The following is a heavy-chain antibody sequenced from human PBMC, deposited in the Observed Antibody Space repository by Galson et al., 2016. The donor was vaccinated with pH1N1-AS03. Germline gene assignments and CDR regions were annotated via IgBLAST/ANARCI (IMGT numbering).Heavy chain of an antibody. J-gene: IGHJ5*02. V-gene: IGHV3-23*01. D-gene: IGHD4-17*01. CDR2: ISGRGDST. CDR1: GFTFSSYA. CDR3: AKDKSYGDYPSWFDP. Sequence: SLRLSCAASGFTFSSYAMNWVRQAPGKGLEWVAAISGRGDSTYYADSVKGRVTISRDNSKNTLYLQMNILIAEDTAVYYCAKDKSYGDYPSWFDPWGQGTLVTVSS.